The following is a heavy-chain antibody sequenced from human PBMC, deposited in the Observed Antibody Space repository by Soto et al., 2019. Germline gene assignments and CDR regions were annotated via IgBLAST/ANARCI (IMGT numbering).Heavy chain of an antibody. V-gene: IGHV3-74*01. J-gene: IGHJ4*02. Sequence: PGGSLRLSCAASGFTFSSSWMHWVRQAPGKGLVWVSRIHSDVISTSYAASVKGRFTISRDNAKNTLYLQMNSLRAEDTAVYYCARAAYNSGWSYFDYWGQGA. CDR2: IHSDVIST. CDR1: GFTFSSSW. D-gene: IGHD6-19*01. CDR3: ARAAYNSGWSYFDY.